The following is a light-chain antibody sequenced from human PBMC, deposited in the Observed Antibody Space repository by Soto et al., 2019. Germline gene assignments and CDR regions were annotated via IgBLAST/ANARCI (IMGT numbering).Light chain of an antibody. Sequence: DIQMTQSPSTLFASVGDRVSITCRASQSISSWLAWFQQKPGKAPKLLIYDASSLESGVPSSFSGSGSGTEFTLTISSLQPDDFATYYCRQYSSFSPGTFGQGTKVDIK. V-gene: IGKV1-5*01. CDR1: QSISSW. CDR3: RQYSSFSPGT. J-gene: IGKJ1*01. CDR2: DAS.